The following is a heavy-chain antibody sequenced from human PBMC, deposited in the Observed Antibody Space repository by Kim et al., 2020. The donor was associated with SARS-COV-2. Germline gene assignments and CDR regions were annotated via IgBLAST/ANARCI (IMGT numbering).Heavy chain of an antibody. CDR2: INWNGGST. V-gene: IGHV3-20*01. D-gene: IGHD6-19*01. CDR1: GFTFDDYG. CDR3: ARVALYGVAGAFDI. Sequence: GGSLRLSCAASGFTFDDYGMSWVRQAPGKGLEWVSGINWNGGSTGYADSVKGRFTISRDNAKNSLYLQMNSLRAEDTALYHCARVALYGVAGAFDIWGQGTMVTVSS. J-gene: IGHJ3*02.